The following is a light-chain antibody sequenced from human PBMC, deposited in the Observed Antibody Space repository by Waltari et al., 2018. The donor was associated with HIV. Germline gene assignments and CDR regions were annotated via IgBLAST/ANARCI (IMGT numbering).Light chain of an antibody. Sequence: DIQLTQSPTSLSASVGDRVTITCQASQDISNYLSWYQQKPGKAPKLLIYDASNLETGVPSRFSGSGSGANFTFTISSLLPEDFATYYCQQYDNFPLFGGGTRVEIQ. V-gene: IGKV1-33*01. CDR1: QDISNY. J-gene: IGKJ4*01. CDR3: QQYDNFPL. CDR2: DAS.